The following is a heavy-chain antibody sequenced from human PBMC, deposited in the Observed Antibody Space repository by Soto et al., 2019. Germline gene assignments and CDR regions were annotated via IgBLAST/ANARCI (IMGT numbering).Heavy chain of an antibody. CDR1: GDSVSSNSAA. CDR2: AYYRSKWYN. CDR3: ARESAGTYSFDY. J-gene: IGHJ4*02. Sequence: QVQLQQSGPGLVRPSQTLSLTCAISGDSVSSNSAAWNWIRQSPSRGLEWLGRAYYRSKWYNDYAVPVKSRITIKPDTTKNQISLQVNSVAPEDTAVYYCARESAGTYSFDYWGQGTVVTVSS. V-gene: IGHV6-1*01. D-gene: IGHD6-19*01.